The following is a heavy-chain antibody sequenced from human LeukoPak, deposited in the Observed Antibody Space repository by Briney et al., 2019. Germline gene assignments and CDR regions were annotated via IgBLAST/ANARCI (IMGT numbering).Heavy chain of an antibody. CDR3: AKDSSSGWFRGYYYGMDV. J-gene: IGHJ6*02. Sequence: GGSLRLSCAASGFTFSSYAMSWVRQAPGKGLEWVSAISGTGDNTHYADSVKGRFTISRDNSKNTLYLQMNSLRAEDTAVYYCAKDSSSGWFRGYYYGMDVWGQGTTVTVSS. V-gene: IGHV3-23*01. D-gene: IGHD6-19*01. CDR2: ISGTGDNT. CDR1: GFTFSSYA.